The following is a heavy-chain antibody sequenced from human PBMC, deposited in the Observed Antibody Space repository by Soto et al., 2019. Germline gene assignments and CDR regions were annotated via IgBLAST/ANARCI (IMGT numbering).Heavy chain of an antibody. CDR3: ARGEGITTFGVYGFDV. J-gene: IGHJ6*02. V-gene: IGHV5-10-1*01. CDR1: GYRFTSHW. CDR2: TDPSDSFT. Sequence: EGQLVQSGAEVKKPGESLRISCKGSGYRFTSHWISWLRQMPGKGLEWMGRTDPSDSFTQYNPSFQGHVTISGDKSLRTAYLQGRRLKASDPAIYLCARGEGITTFGVYGFDVWGQGASVTVSS. D-gene: IGHD3-3*01.